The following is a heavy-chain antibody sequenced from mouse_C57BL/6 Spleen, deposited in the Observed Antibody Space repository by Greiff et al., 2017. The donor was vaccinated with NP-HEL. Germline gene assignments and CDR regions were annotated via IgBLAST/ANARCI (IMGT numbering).Heavy chain of an antibody. Sequence: QVQLQPPGTELVKPGASVKLSCTASGYTFTSYWMHWVNQRPGQGLEWIGNINPSNGGTSYNEKFKSKASLTVDKSSSTAYMQLSSLTSEDSAVYYCASYISGYYFDYWGQGTTLTVAS. CDR2: INPSNGGT. J-gene: IGHJ2*01. CDR1: GYTFTSYW. CDR3: ASYISGYYFDY. D-gene: IGHD3-2*02. V-gene: IGHV1-53*01.